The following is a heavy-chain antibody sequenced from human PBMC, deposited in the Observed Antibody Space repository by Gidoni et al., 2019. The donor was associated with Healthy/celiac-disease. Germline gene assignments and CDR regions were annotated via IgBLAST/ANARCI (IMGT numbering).Heavy chain of an antibody. J-gene: IGHJ5*02. V-gene: IGHV4-4*02. CDR2: IYHSGST. CDR3: ARVVVRGVRGSGFDP. CDR1: GGPISSSNC. Sequence: QVQLQESGPGLVKPSGTLSLTCAVSGGPISSSNCWSWVRQPPGKGLEGIGEIYHSGSTNYNPSLTSRVTISVDKSKNQFSLKLSSVTAADTAVYYCARVVVRGVRGSGFDPWGQGTLVTVSS. D-gene: IGHD3-10*01.